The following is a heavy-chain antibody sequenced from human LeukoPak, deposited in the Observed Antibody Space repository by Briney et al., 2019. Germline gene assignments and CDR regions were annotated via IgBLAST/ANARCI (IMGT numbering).Heavy chain of an antibody. D-gene: IGHD3-10*01. CDR1: GGSFSDYY. V-gene: IGHV4-34*01. J-gene: IGHJ4*02. Sequence: PSETLSLTCAVYGGSFSDYYWTWIRQPPGKGLEWIGEIYHSGSTNYNPSLKSRVIISVDTSKNQFSLKLYSVTAADTAMYYCARRRGYYDSDNFYGLDIDYWGQGTLVTVSS. CDR3: ARRRGYYDSDNFYGLDIDY. CDR2: IYHSGST.